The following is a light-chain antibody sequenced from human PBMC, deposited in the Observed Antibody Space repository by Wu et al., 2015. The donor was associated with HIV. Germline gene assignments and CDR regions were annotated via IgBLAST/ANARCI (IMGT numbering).Light chain of an antibody. J-gene: IGKJ1*01. CDR1: QNVHDD. CDR3: QQYNKWPR. Sequence: EIVLTQSPDTLSLSLGERATLSCRTSQNVHDDLAWYQQKPGQAPRLLIYDTSSRATGVPARFSGSGSETEFTLTISSLQSEDFGIYYCQQYNKWPRFGQGTKVEMK. V-gene: IGKV3-15*01. CDR2: DTS.